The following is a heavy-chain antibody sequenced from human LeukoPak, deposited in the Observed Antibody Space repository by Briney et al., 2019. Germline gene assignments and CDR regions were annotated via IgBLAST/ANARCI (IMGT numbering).Heavy chain of an antibody. CDR3: AKGVRHLYSNYAVDV. CDR2: ISWNSGSI. V-gene: IGHV3-9*01. Sequence: GRSLRLSCAASGFTFDDYAMHWVRHAPGKGLEWVSGISWNSGSIVYADSVKGRFTISRDNAKNSLYLQMNSLRGEDTALYYSAKGVRHLYSNYAVDVWGQGTPVTVSS. J-gene: IGHJ6*02. D-gene: IGHD3-10*01. CDR1: GFTFDDYA.